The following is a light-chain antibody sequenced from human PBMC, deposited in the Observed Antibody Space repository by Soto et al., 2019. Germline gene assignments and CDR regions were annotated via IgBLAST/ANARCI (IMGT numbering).Light chain of an antibody. V-gene: IGKV1-5*03. CDR2: KAS. Sequence: DIQMTQSPSTPSASVEDRVTTTCRASQSIGDFLAWYQQKPGEAPKVLIYKASYLESGVPSRFSGSGSGTEFSLTIKSLKSEDFAVYYCQQYNNWWTFGQGTKLDIK. CDR1: QSIGDF. J-gene: IGKJ1*01. CDR3: QQYNNWWT.